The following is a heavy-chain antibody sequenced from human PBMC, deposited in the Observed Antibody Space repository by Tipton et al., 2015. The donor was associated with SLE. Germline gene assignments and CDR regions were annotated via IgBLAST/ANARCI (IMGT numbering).Heavy chain of an antibody. J-gene: IGHJ4*02. CDR1: GFTFSSYA. D-gene: IGHD6-19*01. Sequence: SLRLSCAASGFTFSSYAMHWVRQPPGKGLVWVSEIDPNGSPTNYADSVKGRFTISRDDSKDTLYLQMNSLRAADTAVYYCARDSDHSSGWFPSLFDWGQGTLVTVSS. CDR3: ARDSDHSSGWFPSLFD. CDR2: IDPNGSPT. V-gene: IGHV3-23*01.